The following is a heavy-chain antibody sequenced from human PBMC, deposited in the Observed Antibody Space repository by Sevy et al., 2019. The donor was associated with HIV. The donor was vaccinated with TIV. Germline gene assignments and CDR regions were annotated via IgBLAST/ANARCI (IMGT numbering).Heavy chain of an antibody. CDR3: ARLSGDCSGGSCYSWDYYYYYMDV. Sequence: SETLSLTCTVSGGSISSGSYYWGWIRQPPGKGLEWIGSIYYSGNTYYNPSLKSRVTISVDTSKNQFSLKLSSVTAADTAVYYCARLSGDCSGGSCYSWDYYYYYMDVWGKGTTVTV. J-gene: IGHJ6*03. V-gene: IGHV4-39*01. CDR1: GGSISSGSYY. CDR2: IYYSGNT. D-gene: IGHD2-15*01.